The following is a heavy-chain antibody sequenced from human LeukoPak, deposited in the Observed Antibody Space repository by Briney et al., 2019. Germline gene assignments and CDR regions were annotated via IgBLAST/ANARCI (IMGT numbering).Heavy chain of an antibody. Sequence: GGSLRLSCSASGFTFSSYSMNWVRQAPGKGLEWVSYISSSSSTIYYADSVKGRFTISRDNAKNSLYLQMNSLRAEDTAVYYCARPLDYYDYAMDVWGQGTTVSVSS. CDR2: ISSSSSTI. J-gene: IGHJ6*02. D-gene: IGHD6-6*01. CDR1: GFTFSSYS. CDR3: ARPLDYYDYAMDV. V-gene: IGHV3-48*01.